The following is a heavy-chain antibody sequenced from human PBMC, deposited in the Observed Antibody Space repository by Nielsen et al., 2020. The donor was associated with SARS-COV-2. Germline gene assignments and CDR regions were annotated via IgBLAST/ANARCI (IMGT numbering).Heavy chain of an antibody. D-gene: IGHD6-6*01. V-gene: IGHV3-33*01. J-gene: IGHJ4*02. CDR3: ARDIGVTSSGDKRDY. CDR1: GFTFSSYG. Sequence: GESLKISCAASGFTFSSYGMHWVRQAPGKGLEWVAVIRYDGTEKFYGDSVQGRFTISRDNSKNTLYLQMNSLRADDTGVYYCARDIGVTSSGDKRDYWGQGTLVTVSS. CDR2: IRYDGTEK.